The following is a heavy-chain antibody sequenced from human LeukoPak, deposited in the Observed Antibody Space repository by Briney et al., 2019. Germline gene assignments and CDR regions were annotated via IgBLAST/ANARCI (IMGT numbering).Heavy chain of an antibody. D-gene: IGHD2-2*02. CDR3: ASGREKYCSSTSCFTANYYYYGMDV. CDR1: GGTFSSYA. V-gene: IGHV1-18*01. CDR2: ISAYNGNT. Sequence: ASVKVSCKASGGTFSSYAISWVRQAPGQGLEWMGWISAYNGNTNYAQKLQGRVTMTTDTSTSTAYMELRSLRSDDTAVYYCASGREKYCSSTSCFTANYYYYGMDVWGQGTTVTVSS. J-gene: IGHJ6*02.